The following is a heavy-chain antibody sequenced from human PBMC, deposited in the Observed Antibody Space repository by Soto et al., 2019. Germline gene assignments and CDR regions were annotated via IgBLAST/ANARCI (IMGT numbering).Heavy chain of an antibody. D-gene: IGHD3-10*01. CDR3: ARSEGNAFDI. CDR1: GYTFTSYG. V-gene: IGHV1-18*01. CDR2: ISAYNGNT. J-gene: IGHJ3*02. Sequence: ASVKVSCKASGYTFTSYGISWVRQAPGQGLEWMGWISAYNGNTNYAQKFQGWVTMTRDTSISTAYMELSRLRSDDTAVYYCARSEGNAFDIWGQGTMVTVSS.